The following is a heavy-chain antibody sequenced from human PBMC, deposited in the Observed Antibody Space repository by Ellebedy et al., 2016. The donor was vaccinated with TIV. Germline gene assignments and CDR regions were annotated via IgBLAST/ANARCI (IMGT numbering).Heavy chain of an antibody. CDR2: VYYSGLT. Sequence: SETLSLTCSVSGGSISSSSYYWAWIRQPPGKGLEWIGSVYYSGLTYHNPSLEGRVTISIDTLQNHFSLKLTSVTAADTAVYYCARQGDFYASGNFPYFDSWGHGTVITVS. CDR3: ARQGDFYASGNFPYFDS. CDR1: GGSISSSSYY. D-gene: IGHD2/OR15-2a*01. V-gene: IGHV4-39*01. J-gene: IGHJ4*01.